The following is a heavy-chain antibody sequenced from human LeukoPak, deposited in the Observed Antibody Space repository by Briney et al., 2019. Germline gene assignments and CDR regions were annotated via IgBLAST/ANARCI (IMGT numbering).Heavy chain of an antibody. J-gene: IGHJ3*02. Sequence: GGSLRLSCAASGFTFDDFAMQWVRQAPGKGLEWVSGISSKSGSIGYADSVKGRFTISRDNAKNSLYLQMNSPRAEDTALYYCAKATGMGAFDIWGQGTMVTVSS. V-gene: IGHV3-9*01. CDR2: ISSKSGSI. D-gene: IGHD3-10*01. CDR1: GFTFDDFA. CDR3: AKATGMGAFDI.